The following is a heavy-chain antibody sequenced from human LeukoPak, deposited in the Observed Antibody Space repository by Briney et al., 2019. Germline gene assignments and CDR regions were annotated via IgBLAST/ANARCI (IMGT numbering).Heavy chain of an antibody. CDR2: INPNSGGT. J-gene: IGHJ5*02. Sequence: PGASVKVSCKASRYTFTGYYMHWVRQAPGQGLEWMGWINPNSGGTNYAQKFQGRVTMTRDTSISTAYMELSRLRSDDTAVYYCARKMKLSNWFDPWGQGTLVTVSS. D-gene: IGHD3-10*01. V-gene: IGHV1-2*02. CDR1: RYTFTGYY. CDR3: ARKMKLSNWFDP.